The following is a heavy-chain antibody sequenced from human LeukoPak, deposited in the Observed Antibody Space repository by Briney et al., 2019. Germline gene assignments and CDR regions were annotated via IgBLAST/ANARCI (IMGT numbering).Heavy chain of an antibody. CDR3: ARRDPYYYYMDV. J-gene: IGHJ6*03. CDR2: IYYSGST. V-gene: IGHV4-59*01. D-gene: IGHD2-21*02. Sequence: SETLSLTCTVSGGSISSYYWSWIRQPPGKGLEWIGYIYYSGSTNYNPSLKSRVTISVDTSKNQFSLKLSSVTAADTAVYYCARRDPYYYYMDVWGKGTTVTVSS. CDR1: GGSISSYY.